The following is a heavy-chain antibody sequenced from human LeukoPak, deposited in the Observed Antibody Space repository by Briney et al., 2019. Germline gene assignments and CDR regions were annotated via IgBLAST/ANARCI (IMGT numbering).Heavy chain of an antibody. D-gene: IGHD6-6*01. Sequence: SETLSLTCAVYGGSFSGYYWSWIRQPPGKGLEWIGEINHSGSTNYNPSLKSRVTISVDTSKNQFSLKLSSVTAADTAVYYCARGVRVEGSSPRPKIRNWFDPWGQGTLVTVSS. CDR1: GGSFSGYY. CDR3: ARGVRVEGSSPRPKIRNWFDP. V-gene: IGHV4-34*01. CDR2: INHSGST. J-gene: IGHJ5*02.